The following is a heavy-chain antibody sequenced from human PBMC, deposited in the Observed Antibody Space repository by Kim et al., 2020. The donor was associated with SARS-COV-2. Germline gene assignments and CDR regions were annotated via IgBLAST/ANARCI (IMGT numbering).Heavy chain of an antibody. Sequence: YTPSLQSRLTISVDTSKTQFSLKLSSVTAADTAFYYCARWRAGDYYGMDVWGQGTTVTVSS. V-gene: IGHV4-4*09. D-gene: IGHD3-3*01. CDR3: ARWRAGDYYGMDV. J-gene: IGHJ6*02.